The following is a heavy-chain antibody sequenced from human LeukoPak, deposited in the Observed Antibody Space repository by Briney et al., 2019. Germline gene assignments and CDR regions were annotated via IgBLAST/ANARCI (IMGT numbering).Heavy chain of an antibody. Sequence: GESLRLPCAVSGFPFSSYSMNWVSQAPGKGLEWVSYISASGSNIYYLDAVKGRFTVSRDKAMNSLFLQMDRPRAEDTAIYYCVRVKGTYFDFWGQGTPVTVSS. CDR1: GFPFSSYS. J-gene: IGHJ4*02. CDR3: VRVKGTYFDF. V-gene: IGHV3-48*01. CDR2: ISASGSNI. D-gene: IGHD1-1*01.